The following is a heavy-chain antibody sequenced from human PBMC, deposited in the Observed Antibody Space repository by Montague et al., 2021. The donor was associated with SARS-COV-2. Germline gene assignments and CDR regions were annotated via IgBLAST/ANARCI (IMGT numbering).Heavy chain of an antibody. D-gene: IGHD3-10*01. CDR1: GFTLSGSW. CDR3: ARDIAGDASYHMDV. Sequence: SLRLSCAASGFTLSGSWMHWIRQAPGKGLVWVSDNYGSTTNYAAAVKGRFTISRDNAKNTVYLQMNSLRAEDTAVYYCARDIAGDASYHMDVWGRGPTVTVSS. J-gene: IGHJ6*03. CDR2: DNYGSTT. V-gene: IGHV3-74*01.